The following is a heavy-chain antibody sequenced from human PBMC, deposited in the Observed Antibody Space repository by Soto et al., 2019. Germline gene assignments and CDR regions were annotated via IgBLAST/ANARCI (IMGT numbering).Heavy chain of an antibody. J-gene: IGHJ6*02. CDR3: ARDLSNWSWVYSYGLDV. Sequence: PSETLYLTCSVSGGSISSDLHYWSWIRQSPGKGLEWIGYIHYSGSTYYNPSLKRRVTISVDTSKNQFSLKLSSVTASDTAVYYCARDLSNWSWVYSYGLDVWVPGTTVT. CDR1: GGSISSDLHY. D-gene: IGHD6-13*01. CDR2: IHYSGST. V-gene: IGHV4-30-4*01.